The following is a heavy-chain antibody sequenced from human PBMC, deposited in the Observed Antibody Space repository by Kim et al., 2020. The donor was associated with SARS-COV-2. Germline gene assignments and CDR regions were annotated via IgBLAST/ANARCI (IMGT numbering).Heavy chain of an antibody. J-gene: IGHJ3*02. D-gene: IGHD3-22*01. CDR2: IYYSGST. CDR1: GGSISSYY. Sequence: SETLSLTCTVSGGSISSYYWSWLRQPPGKGLEWIGYIYYSGSTNYNPSLKSRVTISVDPSKNQFSLKLSSVTAADTAVYYCARGIRYYDSSAYPPSLGAFEIWGQGTMVTVSS. V-gene: IGHV4-59*01. CDR3: ARGIRYYDSSAYPPSLGAFEI.